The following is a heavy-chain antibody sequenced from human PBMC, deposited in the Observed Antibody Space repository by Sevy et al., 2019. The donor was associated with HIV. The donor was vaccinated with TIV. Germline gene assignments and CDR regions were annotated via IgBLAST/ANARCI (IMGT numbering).Heavy chain of an antibody. J-gene: IGHJ4*02. CDR3: ARDDGNYYFHY. Sequence: GGSLRLSCAASGFTFSKYWMGWVRQAPGKGLEWVANIKKDEGQKYYVDSVTGRFTISRDKAKDSLYLQRNSLRAEDTAVYFCARDDGNYYFHYWGQGTLVTVSS. V-gene: IGHV3-7*01. CDR2: IKKDEGQK. D-gene: IGHD1-7*01. CDR1: GFTFSKYW.